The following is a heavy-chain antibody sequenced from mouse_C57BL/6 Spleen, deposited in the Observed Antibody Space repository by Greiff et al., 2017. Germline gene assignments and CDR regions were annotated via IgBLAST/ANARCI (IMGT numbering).Heavy chain of an antibody. Sequence: QVQLKQPGAELVKPGASVKMSCKASGYTFTSYGITWVKQRPGQGLEWIGDIYPGSGSTNYNEKFKSKATLTVDTSSSTAYMQLSSLTSEDSAVYYCARWLLRSNYFDYWGQGTTLTVSS. CDR2: IYPGSGST. J-gene: IGHJ2*01. D-gene: IGHD2-3*01. CDR1: GYTFTSYG. V-gene: IGHV1-55*01. CDR3: ARWLLRSNYFDY.